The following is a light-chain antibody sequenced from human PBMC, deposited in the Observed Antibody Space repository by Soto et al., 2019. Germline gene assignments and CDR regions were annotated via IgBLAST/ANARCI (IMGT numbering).Light chain of an antibody. V-gene: IGKV1-6*01. CDR1: QGIRSD. CDR2: GAS. Sequence: AIQMTQSPSSLSAFVGDRVTITCRARQGIRSDLGWYQQKPGKAPKLLIYGASSLQSGVPSRFSGSGFGTDFTLTISSLQPEDFATYCCLQNYNYPPTFGQGTKVEI. J-gene: IGKJ1*01. CDR3: LQNYNYPPT.